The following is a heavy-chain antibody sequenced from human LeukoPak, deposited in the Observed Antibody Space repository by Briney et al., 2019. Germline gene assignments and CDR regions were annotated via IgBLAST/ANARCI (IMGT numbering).Heavy chain of an antibody. V-gene: IGHV3-11*04. Sequence: GGSLRLSCVASGFSFSDYYMSWIRQAPGKGLEWVSCIGSTIYYADSVKGRFTISRDNAKNSLYLQMNSLRAEDTAMFYCARARGILTGYYSDYWGQGTLVTVSS. CDR1: GFSFSDYY. J-gene: IGHJ4*02. D-gene: IGHD3-9*01. CDR2: IGSTI. CDR3: ARARGILTGYYSDY.